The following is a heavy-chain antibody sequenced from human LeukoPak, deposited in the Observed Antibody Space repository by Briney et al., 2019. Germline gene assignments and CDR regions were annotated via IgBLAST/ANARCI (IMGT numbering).Heavy chain of an antibody. Sequence: PSETLSLTCAVSGYSISSGYYWGWIRQPPGKGLEWIGRIYTSGSTNYNPSLKSRVTMSVDTSKNQFSLKLSSVTAADTAVYYCARAGKVVVAATRNGMDVWGQGTTVTVSS. D-gene: IGHD2-15*01. CDR3: ARAGKVVVAATRNGMDV. J-gene: IGHJ6*02. CDR1: GYSISSGYY. CDR2: IYTSGST. V-gene: IGHV4-38-2*01.